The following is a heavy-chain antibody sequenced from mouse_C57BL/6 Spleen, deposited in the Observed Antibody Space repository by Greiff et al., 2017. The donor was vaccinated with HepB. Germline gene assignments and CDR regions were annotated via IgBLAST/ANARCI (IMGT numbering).Heavy chain of an antibody. J-gene: IGHJ1*03. V-gene: IGHV1-80*01. CDR2: IYPGDGDT. Sequence: VKLMESGAELVKPGASVKISCKASGYAFSSYWMNWVKQRPGKGLEWIGQIYPGDGDTNYNGKVKGKATLTADKSSSTAYMQLSSLTSEDSAVYFCARGRLDGYYEYFDVWGTGTTVTVSS. CDR1: GYAFSSYW. CDR3: ARGRLDGYYEYFDV. D-gene: IGHD2-3*01.